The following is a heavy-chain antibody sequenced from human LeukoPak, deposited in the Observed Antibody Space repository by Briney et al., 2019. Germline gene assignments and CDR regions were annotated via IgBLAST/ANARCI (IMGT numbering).Heavy chain of an antibody. J-gene: IGHJ3*01. CDR2: IYPGDYDT. V-gene: IGHV5-51*01. CDR1: GFNFNNYW. Sequence: GESLKISCEAPGFNFNNYWVGWVRQMPGKGLEWMGIIYPGDYDTRDSPSFQGHVTISVDKSISPAYLQWRSLRASDTAMYFCAGHSFDTVDAFDVWGQGTIVTVSA. D-gene: IGHD2-2*02. CDR3: AGHSFDTVDAFDV.